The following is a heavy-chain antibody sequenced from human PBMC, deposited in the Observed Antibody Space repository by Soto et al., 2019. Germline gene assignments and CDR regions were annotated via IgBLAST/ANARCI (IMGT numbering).Heavy chain of an antibody. CDR3: VSGYCRGSCYLENNWFDP. CDR1: GFTFSDHH. V-gene: IGHV3-72*01. CDR2: ARNKSNSYTT. Sequence: EVQLVESGGGLVQPGGSLRLSCAASGFTFSDHHMDWVRQAPGKGLEGVGRARNKSNSYTTEYAASVKGRFTISRDDSKKSLYLQKNRLKTEDTAVYYCVSGYCRGSCYLENNWFDPWGQGTLVTVSS. D-gene: IGHD2-21*02. J-gene: IGHJ5*02.